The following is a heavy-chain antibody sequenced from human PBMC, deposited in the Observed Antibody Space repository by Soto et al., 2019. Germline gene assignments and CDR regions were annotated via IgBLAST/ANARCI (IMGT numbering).Heavy chain of an antibody. CDR3: ARDDYCGNSGAFDI. CDR2: IYYSGTT. Sequence: QVQLQESGPRLVKPSQTLSLTCSVSGGSISSGDYYWSWIRQLPGKGLEWIGHIYYSGTTTYNPSLKSRLSISIQTTKNQLSLKLNSLTDADMAVYYCARDDYCGNSGAFDIWGQGTMVTVSS. V-gene: IGHV4-31*03. CDR1: GGSISSGDYY. D-gene: IGHD4-17*01. J-gene: IGHJ3*02.